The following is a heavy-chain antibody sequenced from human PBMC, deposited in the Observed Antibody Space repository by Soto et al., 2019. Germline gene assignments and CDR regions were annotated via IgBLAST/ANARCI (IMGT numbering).Heavy chain of an antibody. J-gene: IGHJ4*02. CDR1: GGSFSGYY. CDR3: ARVLRFSIFGDGPPPRKFDS. V-gene: IGHV4-34*01. D-gene: IGHD3-3*01. CDR2: INHSGST. Sequence: PSETLSLTCAVYGGSFSGYYWSWICQPPGKGLEWIGEINHSGSTNYNPSLKSRVTISVDTSKNQFSLKLSSVTAADTAVHYCARVLRFSIFGDGPPPRKFDSWGQGTLVTVSS.